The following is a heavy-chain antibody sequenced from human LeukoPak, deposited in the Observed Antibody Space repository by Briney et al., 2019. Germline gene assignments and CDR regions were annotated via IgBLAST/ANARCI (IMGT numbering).Heavy chain of an antibody. Sequence: SETLSLTCTVSGGSISSRDYLWGCIRQSPGKGLEWIGTISDSGSTYYNPSLKSRVIISVDMSKNQFSLKLSSVTAADTATYYCVRHCCSAPSKRTFDIWGQGTLVTVSS. CDR1: GGSISSRDYL. J-gene: IGHJ3*02. CDR3: VRHCCSAPSKRTFDI. CDR2: ISDSGST. V-gene: IGHV4-39*01. D-gene: IGHD2-15*01.